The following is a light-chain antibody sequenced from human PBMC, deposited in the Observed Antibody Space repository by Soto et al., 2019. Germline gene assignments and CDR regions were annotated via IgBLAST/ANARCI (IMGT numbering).Light chain of an antibody. CDR2: GAS. Sequence: EIVMTQSPATLSVSPGARATLSCRASQSVGSDLAWYQQKPGQAPRLLIYGASNRATGIPDRFSGSGSGTDFTLTISRLEPEDFAVYWCQQYDSSPRTFGQGTKVDIK. CDR1: QSVGSD. V-gene: IGKV3-20*01. J-gene: IGKJ1*01. CDR3: QQYDSSPRT.